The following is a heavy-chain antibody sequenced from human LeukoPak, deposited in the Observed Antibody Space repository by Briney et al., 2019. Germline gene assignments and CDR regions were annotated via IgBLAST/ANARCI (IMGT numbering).Heavy chain of an antibody. CDR2: INAGNGNT. V-gene: IGHV1-3*01. CDR1: GYTFTSYA. Sequence: ASVKVSCKASGYTFTSYAMHWVRQAPGQRLEWMGWINAGNGNTKYSQKFQGRVTITRDTSASTAYMELSSLRFEDTAVYYCARSSGSYYPFDYWGQGTLVTVSS. D-gene: IGHD1-26*01. J-gene: IGHJ4*02. CDR3: ARSSGSYYPFDY.